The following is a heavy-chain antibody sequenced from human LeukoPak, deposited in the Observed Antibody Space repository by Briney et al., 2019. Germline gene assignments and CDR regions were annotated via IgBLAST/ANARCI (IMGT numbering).Heavy chain of an antibody. CDR1: GYTLTELS. CDR2: FDTEDGET. V-gene: IGHV1-24*01. CDR3: ATGVSYSGSFDY. J-gene: IGHJ4*02. Sequence: ASVKVSCKVSGYTLTELSMHWVRQAPGKGLEWMGGFDTEDGETIYAQTFQGRVTMTEDTSTDTAYMELSSLRSEDTAVYYCATGVSYSGSFDYWGQGTLVTVSS. D-gene: IGHD1-26*01.